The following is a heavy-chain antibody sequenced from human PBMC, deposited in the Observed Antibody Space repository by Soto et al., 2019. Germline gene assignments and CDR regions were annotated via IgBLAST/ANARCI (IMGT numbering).Heavy chain of an antibody. CDR1: GFTFSSYG. Sequence: QVQLVESGGGVVQPGRSLRLSCAASGFTFSSYGMHWVRQAPGKGLEWVAVIWYDGSNKYYADSVKGRFTISRDNSKNTLYLQMNSLRAEDTAVYYCARDPGSGPSLLDYWGQGTLVTVSS. V-gene: IGHV3-33*01. D-gene: IGHD6-19*01. CDR2: IWYDGSNK. J-gene: IGHJ4*02. CDR3: ARDPGSGPSLLDY.